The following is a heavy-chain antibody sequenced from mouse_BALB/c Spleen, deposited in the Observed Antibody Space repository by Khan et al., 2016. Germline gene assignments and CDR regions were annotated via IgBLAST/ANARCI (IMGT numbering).Heavy chain of an antibody. CDR3: ARSGSLSYYPLDY. CDR2: IYPGSNNI. V-gene: IGHV1-77*01. J-gene: IGHJ4*01. D-gene: IGHD3-1*01. Sequence: QVQLKQSGPELVKPGASVNMSCKASGYTFTDYVIGWVKQRTGQGLEWIGEIYPGSNNIYYNEKFKDKATLTADKSSSTAYMQLSSLTSEDSAVYVCARSGSLSYYPLDYWGQGASVTVSS. CDR1: GYTFTDYV.